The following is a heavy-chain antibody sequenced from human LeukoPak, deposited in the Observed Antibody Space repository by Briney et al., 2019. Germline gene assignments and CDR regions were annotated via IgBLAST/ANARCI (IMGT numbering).Heavy chain of an antibody. J-gene: IGHJ4*02. V-gene: IGHV1-18*01. D-gene: IGHD4-23*01. CDR2: ISANNGNR. Sequence: ASVKVSCKASGYLFASYDISWVRQAPGQGLEWMGWISANNGNRNYALKLQDRVSMTTDTSTSTAYMELRSLRSDDTAVYYCARQGYGGHSRGAADYWGQGTLVTVSS. CDR3: ARQGYGGHSRGAADY. CDR1: GYLFASYD.